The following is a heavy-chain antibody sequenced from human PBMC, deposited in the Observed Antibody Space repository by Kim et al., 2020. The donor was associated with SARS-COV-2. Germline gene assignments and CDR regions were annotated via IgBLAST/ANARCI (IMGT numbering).Heavy chain of an antibody. CDR3: AKIIEEKGGYSYGQTGGFDY. CDR1: GFTFSSYA. J-gene: IGHJ4*02. Sequence: GGSLRLSCAASGFTFSSYAMSWVRQAPGKGLEWVSAISGSGGSTYYADSVKGRFTISRDNSKNTLYLQMNSLRAEDTAVYYCAKIIEEKGGYSYGQTGGFDYWGQGTLVTVSS. CDR2: ISGSGGST. D-gene: IGHD5-18*01. V-gene: IGHV3-23*01.